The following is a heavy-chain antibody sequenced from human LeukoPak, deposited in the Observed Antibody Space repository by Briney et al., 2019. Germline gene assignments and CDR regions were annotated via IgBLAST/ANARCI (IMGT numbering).Heavy chain of an antibody. Sequence: GGSLRLSCAASGFTFSSYWMHWVRQAPGKGLVWISRINTDESSTSYADSVKGRFTISRDNSKNTLYMQMNSLRTEDTAVYYCAKDYISGSYGYYFDYWGQGTLVTVSS. CDR1: GFTFSSYW. CDR3: AKDYISGSYGYYFDY. D-gene: IGHD1-26*01. CDR2: INTDESST. V-gene: IGHV3-74*01. J-gene: IGHJ4*02.